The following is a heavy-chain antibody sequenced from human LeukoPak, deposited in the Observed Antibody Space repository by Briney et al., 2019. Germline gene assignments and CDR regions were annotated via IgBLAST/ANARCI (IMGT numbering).Heavy chain of an antibody. D-gene: IGHD5-18*01. CDR2: IYFSGST. Sequence: SETLSLTCTVSGGSISSYYWSWIRQPPGKGLEWIGYIYFSGSTSYNPSLQSRVTISVDTSKNQFSLNLRSVTAADTAVYYCARRTGFVDTAMVVFDYWGQGTLVTVSS. CDR3: ARRTGFVDTAMVVFDY. J-gene: IGHJ4*02. V-gene: IGHV4-59*01. CDR1: GGSISSYY.